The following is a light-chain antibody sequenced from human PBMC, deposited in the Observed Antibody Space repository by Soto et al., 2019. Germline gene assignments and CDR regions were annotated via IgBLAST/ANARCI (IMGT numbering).Light chain of an antibody. Sequence: QSVLTQPPSVSAAPGQKVTISCSGSSSNIGNNYVSWYQQLPGTAPKLLIYDNHKRPSGIPDRFSGSKSGTSATLGITGLQTGDEADYYCGTWDDSLTAVVFGGETKLTVL. CDR1: SSNIGNNY. CDR2: DNH. J-gene: IGLJ2*01. CDR3: GTWDDSLTAVV. V-gene: IGLV1-51*01.